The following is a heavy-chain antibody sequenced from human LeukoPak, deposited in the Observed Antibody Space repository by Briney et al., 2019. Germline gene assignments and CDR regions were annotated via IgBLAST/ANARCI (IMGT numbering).Heavy chain of an antibody. CDR2: IYYSGST. Sequence: SETLSLTCAVSGGSIGSDNWWTWVRQPPGKGLEWIGSIYYSGSTYYNPSLKSRVTISVDTSKNQFSLKLSSVTAADTAVYYCARGIGFGELLYFDYWGQGTLVTVSS. CDR3: ARGIGFGELLYFDY. D-gene: IGHD3-10*01. J-gene: IGHJ4*02. CDR1: GGSIGSDNW. V-gene: IGHV4-4*02.